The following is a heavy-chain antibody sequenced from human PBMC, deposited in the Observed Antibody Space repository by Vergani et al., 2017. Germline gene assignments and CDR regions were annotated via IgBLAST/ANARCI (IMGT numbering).Heavy chain of an antibody. CDR2: ISGSGGRT. CDR3: AKGPVAALADY. V-gene: IGHV3-23*01. Sequence: EVQLLESGGGLVQPGGSLRLSCAASGFTFSSYAMSWVRQAPGKGLEWVSAISGSGGRTYYEDSVKGRLTTTRDNSKNTLYLQMTSLRAEDTAVYYCAKGPVAALADYWGQGTLVTVSS. CDR1: GFTFSSYA. J-gene: IGHJ4*02. D-gene: IGHD6-6*01.